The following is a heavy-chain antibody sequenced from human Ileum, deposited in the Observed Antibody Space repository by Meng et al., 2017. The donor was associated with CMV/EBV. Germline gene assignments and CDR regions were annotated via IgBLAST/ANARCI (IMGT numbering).Heavy chain of an antibody. CDR3: ARDHPIELDYYDSSGYRPHSDY. J-gene: IGHJ4*02. V-gene: IGHV1-2*02. Sequence: YYMHWVRQAPGQGLEWMGWINPNSGGTNYAQKFQGRVTMTRDTSISTAYMELSRLRSDDTAVYYCARDHPIELDYYDSSGYRPHSDYWGQGTLVTVSS. D-gene: IGHD3-22*01. CDR2: INPNSGGT. CDR1: YY.